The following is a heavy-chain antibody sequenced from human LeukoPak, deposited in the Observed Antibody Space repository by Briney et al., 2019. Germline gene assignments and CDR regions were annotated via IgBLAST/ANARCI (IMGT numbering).Heavy chain of an antibody. D-gene: IGHD3-16*01. V-gene: IGHV1-2*02. CDR1: EYTFTGYY. J-gene: IGHJ4*02. Sequence: ASVKVSCKGSEYTFTGYYMHWVRQAPGQGLEWMGWINPNSGTKNYAQKFQGRVTVTSDTSIRTAYMELSRLESDDTAVYYCARDLMTTPTWDFDYWGQGTLVTVAS. CDR3: ARDLMTTPTWDFDY. CDR2: INPNSGTK.